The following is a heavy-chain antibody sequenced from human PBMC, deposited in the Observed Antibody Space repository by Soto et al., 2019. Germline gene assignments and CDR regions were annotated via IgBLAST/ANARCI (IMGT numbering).Heavy chain of an antibody. CDR3: AKFRGPSYSYYSMDV. V-gene: IGHV3-23*01. J-gene: IGHJ6*03. Sequence: EVQLLESGGGLVQPGGSLRLSCAASGFTFGSSAMNWLRQAPGRGLECVSFISGSGRTTYYADSVKGRFTVSRDNSKNTLYLQMNSLRAEDTALYYCAKFRGPSYSYYSMDVWGKGTTVTVSS. D-gene: IGHD3-16*01. CDR2: ISGSGRTT. CDR1: GFTFGSSA.